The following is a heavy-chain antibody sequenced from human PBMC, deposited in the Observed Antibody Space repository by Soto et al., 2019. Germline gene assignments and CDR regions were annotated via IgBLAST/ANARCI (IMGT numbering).Heavy chain of an antibody. J-gene: IGHJ6*02. V-gene: IGHV1-2*02. CDR2: INPNSGGT. CDR1: GYTFTGYY. D-gene: IGHD6-19*01. Sequence: GASVKVSCKASGYTFTGYYMHWVRQAPGQGLEWMGWINPNSGGTNYAQKFQGRVTMTRDTSISTAYMELSRLRSDDTAVYYRAREYSSGWHYYYYGMDVWGQGTTVTVSS. CDR3: AREYSSGWHYYYYGMDV.